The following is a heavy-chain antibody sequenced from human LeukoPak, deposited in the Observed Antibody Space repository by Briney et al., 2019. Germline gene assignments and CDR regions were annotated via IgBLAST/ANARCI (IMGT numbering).Heavy chain of an antibody. CDR3: ARVGEIVGATSFDY. J-gene: IGHJ4*02. Sequence: SQTLSLTCTVSGGSISSSGYYWSWIRQHPGKGLEWIGYIYYSGSTYYNPSLKCRVNISVDTSKNQFSLKLSPVTAADTAVYYCARVGEIVGATSFDYWGQGTLVTVSS. D-gene: IGHD1-26*01. V-gene: IGHV4-31*03. CDR2: IYYSGST. CDR1: GGSISSSGYY.